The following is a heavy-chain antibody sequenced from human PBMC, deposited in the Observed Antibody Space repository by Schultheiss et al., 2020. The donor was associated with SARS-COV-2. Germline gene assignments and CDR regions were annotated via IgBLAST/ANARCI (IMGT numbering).Heavy chain of an antibody. CDR2: INHSGGT. Sequence: SETLSLTCAVYGGSFSGYYWSWIRQPPGKGLEWIGEINHSGGTNYNPSLKSRITISVDTSKNQFSLKLSSVTAADTAVYYCAKESPTFGGVIACWGQGTLVTVSS. CDR3: AKESPTFGGVIAC. V-gene: IGHV4-34*01. D-gene: IGHD3-16*02. CDR1: GGSFSGYY. J-gene: IGHJ4*02.